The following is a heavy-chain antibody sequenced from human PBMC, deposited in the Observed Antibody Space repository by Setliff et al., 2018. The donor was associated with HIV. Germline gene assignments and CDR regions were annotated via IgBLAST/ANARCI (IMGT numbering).Heavy chain of an antibody. V-gene: IGHV3-74*03. CDR1: GFTFRNYR. Sequence: GGSLRLSCAASGFTFRNYRMHWVRQPPGKGLVWVSRINNDGRKTTYADSVKGRFTVSRDNAKNTLYLQMNSLRAEDTAVYYCARVASGYDYGWLDPWGQGTLVTVSS. CDR3: ARVASGYDYGWLDP. CDR2: INNDGRKT. J-gene: IGHJ5*02. D-gene: IGHD5-12*01.